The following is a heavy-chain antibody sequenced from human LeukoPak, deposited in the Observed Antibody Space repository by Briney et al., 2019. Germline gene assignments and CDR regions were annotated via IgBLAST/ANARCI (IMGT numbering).Heavy chain of an antibody. CDR1: GFTFSSYV. J-gene: IGHJ4*02. CDR3: ARDWVYKIDY. V-gene: IGHV3-74*01. Sequence: GGSLRLSCETAGFTFSSYVMHWVRRTPGKGLVWVSRISHDGIISYADSVRGRFTISRDNAKNTLILQMNSLRVEDTAVYYCARDWVYKIDYWGRGTLVTVSS. CDR2: ISHDGII. D-gene: IGHD5-24*01.